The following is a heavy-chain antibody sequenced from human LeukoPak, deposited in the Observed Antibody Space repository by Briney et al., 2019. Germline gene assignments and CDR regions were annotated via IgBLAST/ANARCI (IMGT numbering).Heavy chain of an antibody. V-gene: IGHV4-59*02. D-gene: IGHD6-13*01. CDR3: ARGPIYGTSWYYFDY. CDR1: GGSVSNYY. J-gene: IGHJ4*02. Sequence: SETLSLTCTVSGGSVSNYYWSWIRQPPGKGLEWIGYIYYSGSTSFHPSLKSRVTMSVDMSKNQVSLELSSVTAADTAVYYCARGPIYGTSWYYFDYWGRGTLVTVSS. CDR2: IYYSGST.